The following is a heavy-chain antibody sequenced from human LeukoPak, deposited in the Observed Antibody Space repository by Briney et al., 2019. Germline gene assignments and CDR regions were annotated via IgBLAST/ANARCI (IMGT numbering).Heavy chain of an antibody. V-gene: IGHV4-38-2*02. CDR1: GYSISNGYY. D-gene: IGHD5-12*01. J-gene: IGHJ4*02. CDR3: AAEFSAYDPFDY. CDR2: IYHRGST. Sequence: SETLSLTCTVSGYSISNGYYWGWIRPPPGKGLEWVGSIYHRGSTYYNPSLRSRVTISLDRSKKKFSLKLTSVTAADTAVYYCAAEFSAYDPFDYWGQGTLVTVSS.